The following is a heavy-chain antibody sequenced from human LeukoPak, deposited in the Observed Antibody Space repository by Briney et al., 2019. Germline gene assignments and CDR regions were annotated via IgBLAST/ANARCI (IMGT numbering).Heavy chain of an antibody. D-gene: IGHD6-6*01. J-gene: IGHJ4*02. CDR2: INQDGSRI. Sequence: GGSLSLSCAASGFIFSNYWMTWVRPAPGKGLEWVANINQDGSRIYDVDSVKGRLTISRDNPKNSLYLQMNSLRAEDTAVYYCARIGYSSSSLDYWGQGTLXTVSS. CDR1: GFIFSNYW. V-gene: IGHV3-7*01. CDR3: ARIGYSSSSLDY.